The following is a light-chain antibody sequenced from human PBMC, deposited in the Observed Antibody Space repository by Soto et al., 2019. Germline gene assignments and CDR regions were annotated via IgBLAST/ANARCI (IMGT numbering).Light chain of an antibody. CDR1: SSDVGGYNF. CDR2: EVS. J-gene: IGLJ2*01. Sequence: QSVLTQPASVSGSPGQSITISCTGTSSDVGGYNFVSWYLKHPFKAPKLLIYEVSYRPSGVSDRFSGSKSGNTASLTISGLQAEDEADYYCSSYTSISTLVFGGGTKLTVL. V-gene: IGLV2-14*01. CDR3: SSYTSISTLV.